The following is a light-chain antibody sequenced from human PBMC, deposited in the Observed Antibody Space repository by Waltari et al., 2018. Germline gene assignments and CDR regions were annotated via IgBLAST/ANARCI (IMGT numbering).Light chain of an antibody. Sequence: QSALTQPPSASGSPGQLVTISCTGTSGDIGAYNSVSWYQQHPGRAPKLMIYEVTKRPSGVPDRFSGSRSGNTASLTVSGLQTEDEADYFCSSYADSNVLFGGGTKLTVL. V-gene: IGLV2-8*01. CDR1: SGDIGAYNS. CDR3: SSYADSNVL. J-gene: IGLJ2*01. CDR2: EVT.